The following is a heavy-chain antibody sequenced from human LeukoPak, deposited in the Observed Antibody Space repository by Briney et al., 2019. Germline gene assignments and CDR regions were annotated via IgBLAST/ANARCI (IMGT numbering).Heavy chain of an antibody. J-gene: IGHJ4*02. CDR3: ARHAFNLFRNYFDY. V-gene: IGHV4-39*01. Sequence: LSETLSLTCTVSGGSISSSSYYWGWIRQPPGKGLEWIGSIYYSGSTYYNPSLKSRVTISVDTSKNQFSLKLSSVTAADTAVYYCARHAFNLFRNYFDYWGQGTLVTVSS. CDR2: IYYSGST. CDR1: GGSISSSSYY.